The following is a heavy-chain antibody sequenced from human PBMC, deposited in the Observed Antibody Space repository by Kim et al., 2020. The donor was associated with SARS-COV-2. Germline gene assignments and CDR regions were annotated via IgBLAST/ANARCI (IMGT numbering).Heavy chain of an antibody. Sequence: GGSLRLSCAASGFTFSSYWMHWVRQAPGKGLVWVSRINSDGSSTSYADSVKDRFTISRDNAKNTLYLQMNSLRGEDTAVYYCARTAGGIAVNWFDPWGQGTLVIVSS. V-gene: IGHV3-74*01. CDR3: ARTAGGIAVNWFDP. D-gene: IGHD6-19*01. J-gene: IGHJ5*02. CDR1: GFTFSSYW. CDR2: INSDGSST.